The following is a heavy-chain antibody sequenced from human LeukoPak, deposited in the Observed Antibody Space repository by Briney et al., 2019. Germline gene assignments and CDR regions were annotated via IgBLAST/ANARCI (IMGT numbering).Heavy chain of an antibody. J-gene: IGHJ4*02. CDR2: IIPIFGTA. D-gene: IGHD3-10*01. V-gene: IGHV1-69*13. CDR3: ARESEWFGEPFDY. Sequence: ASVKVSCKASGGTFSSYAISWVRQAPGQGLEWMGGIIPIFGTANYAQKFQGRVMITADESTSTAYMELSSLRSEDTAVYYCARESEWFGEPFDYWGQGTLVTVSS. CDR1: GGTFSSYA.